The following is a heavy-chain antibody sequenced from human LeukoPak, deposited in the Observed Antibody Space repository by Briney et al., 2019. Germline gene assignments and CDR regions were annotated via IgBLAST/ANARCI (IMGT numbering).Heavy chain of an antibody. CDR2: INWNGGST. V-gene: IGHV3-20*04. J-gene: IGHJ4*02. Sequence: PGGSLRLSCAASGFTFDDYGMSWVRQAPGKGLEWVSGINWNGGSTGYADSVKGRFTISRDNAKNSLYLQMNSLRAEDTALYYCARDGYDSSGYGSSIDYWGQGTLVTVSS. D-gene: IGHD3-22*01. CDR1: GFTFDDYG. CDR3: ARDGYDSSGYGSSIDY.